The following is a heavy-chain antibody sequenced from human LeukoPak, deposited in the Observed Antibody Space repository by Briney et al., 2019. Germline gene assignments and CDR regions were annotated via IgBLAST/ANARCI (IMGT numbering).Heavy chain of an antibody. CDR1: GGTFSSYA. Sequence: GASVKVSCKASGGTFSSYAISWVRQAPGQGLEWMGGIIPIFSTTNYAQKFQGRVTITADESTSTAYMELSSLRSEDTAVYYCISWAAAGTGYWGQGTLATVSS. J-gene: IGHJ4*02. D-gene: IGHD6-13*01. CDR3: ISWAAAGTGY. CDR2: IIPIFSTT. V-gene: IGHV1-69*13.